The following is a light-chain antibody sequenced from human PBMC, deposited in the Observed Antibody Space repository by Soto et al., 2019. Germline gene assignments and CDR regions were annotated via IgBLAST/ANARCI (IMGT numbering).Light chain of an antibody. V-gene: IGKV1-16*01. CDR1: QDISNY. CDR3: QQYDSFPLT. Sequence: DIQMTQSPSSLSASVGGRVPLTRRASQDISNYVTWFQQKPGRAPEPLIYAASSLQSGVPSRFSGSGSGTDFTLTITCLQPDDVATYYCQQYDSFPLTFGGGTKVDI. J-gene: IGKJ4*01. CDR2: AAS.